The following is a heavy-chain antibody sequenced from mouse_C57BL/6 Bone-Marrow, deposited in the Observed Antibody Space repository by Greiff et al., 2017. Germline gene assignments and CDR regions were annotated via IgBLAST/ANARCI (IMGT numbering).Heavy chain of an antibody. Sequence: VQLQQSGAELVRPGASVTLSCKASGYTFTDYDMHWVKQTPVHGLEWIGAIDPETGGTAYNQKFKGKVILTADKSSSTAYMELCSLTSEDSAVYYCTRRPFYGSSPAWFAYWGQGTLVTVSA. CDR2: IDPETGGT. D-gene: IGHD1-1*01. V-gene: IGHV1-15*01. CDR3: TRRPFYGSSPAWFAY. J-gene: IGHJ3*01. CDR1: GYTFTDYD.